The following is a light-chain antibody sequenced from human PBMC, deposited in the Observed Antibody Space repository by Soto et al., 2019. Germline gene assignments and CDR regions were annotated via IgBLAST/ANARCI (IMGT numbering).Light chain of an antibody. J-gene: IGKJ4*01. CDR2: DAS. CDR3: QQYDSLPLT. CDR1: QDINNY. Sequence: DIQMTQSPSSLSASVGDRVTITCQASQDINNYLNWYQQKPGKAPKLLIYDASNLEAGVPSRFSGRGSGTHFTFTISSLQPEDFATYYCQQYDSLPLTFGGGTKVDIK. V-gene: IGKV1-33*01.